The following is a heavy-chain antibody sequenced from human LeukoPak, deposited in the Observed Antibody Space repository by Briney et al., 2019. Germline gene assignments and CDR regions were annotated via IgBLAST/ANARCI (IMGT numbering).Heavy chain of an antibody. CDR1: GFTFSNYA. Sequence: GGSLRLSCVASGFTFSNYAMSWVRQAPGKGLDWVSVISGSAGKIRYAGSVKGRFTISRDNSKNTLYLQMNSLRAEDTVVYYCAREGPRGNSQFDYWGQGTLVTVSS. D-gene: IGHD2/OR15-2a*01. CDR2: ISGSAGKI. V-gene: IGHV3-23*01. J-gene: IGHJ4*02. CDR3: AREGPRGNSQFDY.